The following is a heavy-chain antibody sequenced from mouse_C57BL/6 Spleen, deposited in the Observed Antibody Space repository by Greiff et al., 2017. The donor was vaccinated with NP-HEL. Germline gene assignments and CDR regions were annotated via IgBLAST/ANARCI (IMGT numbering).Heavy chain of an antibody. Sequence: VQLQQPGAELVKPGASVKLSCKASGYTFTSYWMHWVKQRPGQGLEWIGMIHPNSGSTNYNEKFKSKATLTVDKSSSTAYMQLSSLTSEDSAVYYCARTILRSYYYAMDYWGQGTSVTVSS. V-gene: IGHV1-64*01. J-gene: IGHJ4*01. CDR1: GYTFTSYW. D-gene: IGHD1-1*01. CDR3: ARTILRSYYYAMDY. CDR2: IHPNSGST.